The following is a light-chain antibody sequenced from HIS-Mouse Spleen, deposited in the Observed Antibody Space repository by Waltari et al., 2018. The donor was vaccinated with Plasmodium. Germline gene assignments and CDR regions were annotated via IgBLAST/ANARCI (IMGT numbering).Light chain of an antibody. Sequence: AIQMTQSPSSLSASVGDRVTITCRASQGIRNDLGWYQQKPVQAPKLLISAASSLQSGVPSRFSGSGSGTDFTLTISSLQPEDFATYYCLQDYNYPYTFGQGTKLEIK. J-gene: IGKJ2*01. CDR1: QGIRND. CDR2: AAS. V-gene: IGKV1-6*01. CDR3: LQDYNYPYT.